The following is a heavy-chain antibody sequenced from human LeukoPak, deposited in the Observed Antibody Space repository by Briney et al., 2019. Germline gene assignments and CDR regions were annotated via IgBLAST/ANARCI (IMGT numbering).Heavy chain of an antibody. CDR1: GYTFTSYG. D-gene: IGHD2-21*02. CDR2: ISAYNGNT. J-gene: IGHJ3*02. Sequence: ASVKVSCKASGYTFTSYGISWVRQAPGQGLEWMGWISAYNGNTNYAQKLQGRVTMTTDTSTSTAYMELRSLRSDDTAVYYCARTPFCGGDCYSAFDIWGQGTMVTVSS. V-gene: IGHV1-18*01. CDR3: ARTPFCGGDCYSAFDI.